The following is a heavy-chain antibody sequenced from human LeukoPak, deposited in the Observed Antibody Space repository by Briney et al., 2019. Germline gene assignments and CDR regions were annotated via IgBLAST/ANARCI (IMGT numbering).Heavy chain of an antibody. CDR1: RFTFSSYG. CDR2: ISGSGGST. Sequence: PGGSLRLSCAASRFTFSSYGMSWVRQAPGKGLEWVSAISGSGGSTYYADSVKGRFTISRDNSKNTLYLQMNSLRAEDTAVYYCAKPYCGGDCYPGDWYFDLWGRGTLVTVSS. V-gene: IGHV3-23*01. CDR3: AKPYCGGDCYPGDWYFDL. J-gene: IGHJ2*01. D-gene: IGHD2-21*02.